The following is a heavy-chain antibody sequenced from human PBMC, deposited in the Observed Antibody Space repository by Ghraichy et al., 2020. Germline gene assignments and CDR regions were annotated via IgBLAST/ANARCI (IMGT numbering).Heavy chain of an antibody. CDR1: GFTFSSYW. D-gene: IGHD1-26*01. V-gene: IGHV3-7*01. CDR3: ARARGGSYPDEFDY. J-gene: IGHJ4*02. Sequence: GESLNISCAASGFTFSSYWMSWVRQAPGKGLEWVANIKQDGSEKYYVDSVKGRFTISRDNAKNSLYLQMNSLRAEDTAVYYCARARGGSYPDEFDYWGQGTLVTVSS. CDR2: IKQDGSEK.